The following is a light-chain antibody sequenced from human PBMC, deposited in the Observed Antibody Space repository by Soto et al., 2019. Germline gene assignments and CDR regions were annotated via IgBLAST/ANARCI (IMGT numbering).Light chain of an antibody. V-gene: IGLV1-40*01. J-gene: IGLJ1*01. CDR3: QSYDTSLSGGSV. CDR2: GNN. CDR1: SSNIGAGFV. Sequence: QSVLTQSPSVSGAPGQRVSISCTGTSSNIGAGFVVHWYQQLPATAPKLLIYGNNNRPSGVPDRFSGSKSGTSASLAITGLQAEDEADYYCQSYDTSLSGGSVFGTGTKLTVL.